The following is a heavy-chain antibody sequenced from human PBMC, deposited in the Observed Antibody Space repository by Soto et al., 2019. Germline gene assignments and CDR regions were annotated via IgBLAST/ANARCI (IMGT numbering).Heavy chain of an antibody. V-gene: IGHV3-21*01. CDR3: ARVPLGRYSSGWYYFDY. CDR1: GFTFSSYS. J-gene: IGHJ4*02. Sequence: GGSLRLSCAASGFTFSSYSMNWVRQAPGKGLEWVSSISSSSSYIYYADSVKGRFTISRDNAKNSLYLQMNSLRAEDTAVYYCARVPLGRYSSGWYYFDYWGQGTLVTVSS. D-gene: IGHD6-19*01. CDR2: ISSSSSYI.